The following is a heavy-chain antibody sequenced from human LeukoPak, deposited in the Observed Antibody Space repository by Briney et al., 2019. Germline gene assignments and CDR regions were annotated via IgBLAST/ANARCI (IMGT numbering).Heavy chain of an antibody. CDR1: GYTITTNSAG. J-gene: IGHJ4*02. V-gene: IGHV6-1*01. D-gene: IGHD2-2*01. CDR3: ARCMDNSCNPYYFFY. CDR2: TYYRSKWYN. Sequence: SQTLSLTCAISGYTITTNSAGWDWIRQSPSRGLEWLGRTYYRSKWYNDYAVSVKSRITINPDTSKNQFYLQLNSVSPEDTAVYYCARCMDNSCNPYYFFYWGEGTLVTVSS.